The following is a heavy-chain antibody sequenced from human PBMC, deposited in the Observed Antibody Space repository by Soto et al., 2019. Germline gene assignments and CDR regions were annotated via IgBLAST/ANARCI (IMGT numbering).Heavy chain of an antibody. CDR1: GGSINDFY. J-gene: IGHJ4*02. CDR3: ARVGGVAARTFDY. Sequence: SETLSLTCTVSGGSINDFYWSWIRQPPGKGLEWIGYIYYSGSTDYNPSLKGRVTVSVDTSKNQFSLKLRSVTAADTAVYYCARVGGVAARTFDYWGQGTLVTVSS. D-gene: IGHD6-6*01. V-gene: IGHV4-59*01. CDR2: IYYSGST.